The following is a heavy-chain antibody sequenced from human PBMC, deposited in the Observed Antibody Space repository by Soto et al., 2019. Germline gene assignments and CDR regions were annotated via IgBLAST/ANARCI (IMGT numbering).Heavy chain of an antibody. Sequence: QVHLVQSGAEVKKPGASVKVPCKGSGYTFTSYGITWVRQAPGQGLEWMGWISAHNGNTDYAQRLQGRVTVTRDTSTSTAYMELRSLRSDDTAVYYCARGRYGDYWGQGALVTVSS. V-gene: IGHV1-18*01. CDR1: GYTFTSYG. D-gene: IGHD1-1*01. CDR2: ISAHNGNT. CDR3: ARGRYGDY. J-gene: IGHJ4*02.